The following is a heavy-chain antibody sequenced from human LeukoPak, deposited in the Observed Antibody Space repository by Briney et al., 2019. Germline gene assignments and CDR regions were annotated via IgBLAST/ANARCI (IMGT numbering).Heavy chain of an antibody. D-gene: IGHD3-3*01. CDR2: IIPIFGTA. V-gene: IGHV1-69*05. J-gene: IGHJ4*02. CDR1: GGTFSSYA. Sequence: SVKVSCKASGGTFSSYAISWVRQAPGQGLEWMGGIIPIFGTANYAQKFQGRVTITTDESTSTAYMELSSLRSEDTAVYYCARVGCDFWSGYDYWGQGTLVTVSS. CDR3: ARVGCDFWSGYDY.